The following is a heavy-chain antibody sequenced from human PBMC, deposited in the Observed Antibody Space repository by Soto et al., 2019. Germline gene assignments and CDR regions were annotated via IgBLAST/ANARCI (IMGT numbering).Heavy chain of an antibody. J-gene: IGHJ5*02. CDR1: GGTFSSYT. Sequence: QVQLVQSGAEVKKPGSSVKVSCKASGGTFSSYTISWVRQAPGQGLEWMGRIIPILGIANYAQKFQGRVTITADKFTSTAYMELSSLRSEDTALYYCARDRPLQYSYDSSGPFDPWGQGTLVTVSS. CDR3: ARDRPLQYSYDSSGPFDP. D-gene: IGHD3-22*01. CDR2: IIPILGIA. V-gene: IGHV1-69*08.